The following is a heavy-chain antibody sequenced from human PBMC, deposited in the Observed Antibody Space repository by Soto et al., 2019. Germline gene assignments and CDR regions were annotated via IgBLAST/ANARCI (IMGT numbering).Heavy chain of an antibody. Sequence: EVQLVESGGDLVPPGGSLRLSCVASGFNVSNYWMTWTRQAPGKGLEWVANINQHGTEKFYVDSVEGRFSISRDNAYHSVYLQMNSLRAEDTAMYYCATDILDYWGQGTSVTVSS. CDR3: ATDILDY. CDR1: GFNVSNYW. J-gene: IGHJ4*02. CDR2: INQHGTEK. V-gene: IGHV3-7*05.